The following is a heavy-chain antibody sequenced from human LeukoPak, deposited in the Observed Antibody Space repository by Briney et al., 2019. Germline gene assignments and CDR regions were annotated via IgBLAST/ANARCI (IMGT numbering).Heavy chain of an antibody. Sequence: IPSETLSLTCAVSGYSISSSNYWAWIRQPPGKGLERIGHIYYSGSIYYNPSLKSRVTMSVDTSKNQFSLKLSSVTAVDTAVYYCARKATTGPTKAAFDIWGQGTMVTVSS. CDR1: GYSISSSNY. CDR2: IYYSGSI. J-gene: IGHJ3*02. V-gene: IGHV4-28*05. CDR3: ARKATTGPTKAAFDI. D-gene: IGHD4-17*01.